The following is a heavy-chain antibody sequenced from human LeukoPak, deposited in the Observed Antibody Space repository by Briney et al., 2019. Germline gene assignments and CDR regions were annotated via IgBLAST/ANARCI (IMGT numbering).Heavy chain of an antibody. CDR2: ISSSSSTI. J-gene: IGHJ6*02. CDR1: GFTFSSYS. V-gene: IGHV3-48*04. CDR3: ARDPYCSGGPTCWDYYYYGMDV. D-gene: IGHD2-15*01. Sequence: GGSLRLSCAASGFTFSSYSMNWVRQAPGKGLEWVSYISSSSSTIYYADSVKGRFTISRDNAKNSLYLQMNSLRAEDTAVYYCARDPYCSGGPTCWDYYYYGMDVWGQGTTVTVSS.